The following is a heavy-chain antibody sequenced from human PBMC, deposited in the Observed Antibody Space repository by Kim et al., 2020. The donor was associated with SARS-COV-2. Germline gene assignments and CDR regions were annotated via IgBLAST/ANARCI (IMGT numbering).Heavy chain of an antibody. CDR3: AKVDGIYYDFWSGYPNFDY. Sequence: GGSLRLSCAASGFTFSSYAMSWVRQAPGKGLEWVSAISGSGGSTYYADSVKGRFTISRDNSKNTLYLRMNSLRAEDTAVYYCAKVDGIYYDFWSGYPNFDYWGQGTLVTVSS. CDR1: GFTFSSYA. V-gene: IGHV3-23*01. CDR2: ISGSGGST. J-gene: IGHJ4*02. D-gene: IGHD3-3*01.